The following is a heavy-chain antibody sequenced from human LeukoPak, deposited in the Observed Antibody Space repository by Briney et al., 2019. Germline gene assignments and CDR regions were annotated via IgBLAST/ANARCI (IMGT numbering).Heavy chain of an antibody. CDR2: IYYSGST. V-gene: IGHV4-59*03. CDR3: AKTNWGAFDI. Sequence: SESLSLTCIVSGGSISSSYWSWIRQPPGKGLEWIGFIYYSGSTNYNPSLKSRVTISVDTSKNLFSLKLSSVTAADTAVHYCAKTNWGAFDIWGQGTMVTVSS. CDR1: GGSISSSY. D-gene: IGHD7-27*01. J-gene: IGHJ3*02.